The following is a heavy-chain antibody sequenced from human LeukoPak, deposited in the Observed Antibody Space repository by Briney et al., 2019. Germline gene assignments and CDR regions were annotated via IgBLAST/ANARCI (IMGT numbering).Heavy chain of an antibody. V-gene: IGHV3-23*01. Sequence: GGSLRLSCAASGFTFSSYAMSWVRQAPGKGLEWVSAISGSGGSTYYADSVKGRFTISRDNSKNTLYLQMNSLRAEDTAVYYCAKIPSPYGSGSWFDYWGQGTLVTVSS. J-gene: IGHJ4*02. CDR2: ISGSGGST. CDR3: AKIPSPYGSGSWFDY. CDR1: GFTFSSYA. D-gene: IGHD3-10*01.